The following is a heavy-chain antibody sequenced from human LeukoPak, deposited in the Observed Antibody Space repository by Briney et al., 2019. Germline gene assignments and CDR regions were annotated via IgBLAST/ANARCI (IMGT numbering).Heavy chain of an antibody. J-gene: IGHJ6*03. CDR1: GFTFSSYW. CDR2: IKQDGSEK. CDR3: AKTTDNYYYYYMDV. V-gene: IGHV3-7*01. Sequence: GGSLRLSCAASGFTFSSYWMSWVRQAPGKGLEWVANIKQDGSEKYYVDSVKGRFTISRDYAKNSLFLQMNSLRAEDTAVYYCAKTTDNYYYYYMDVWGKGTTVTVSS. D-gene: IGHD4-17*01.